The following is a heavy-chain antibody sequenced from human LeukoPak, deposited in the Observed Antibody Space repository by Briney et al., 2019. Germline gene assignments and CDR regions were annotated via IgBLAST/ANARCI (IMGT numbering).Heavy chain of an antibody. CDR1: GFTFSNYW. V-gene: IGHV3-7*01. Sequence: GGSLRLSCAASGFTFSNYWMTWVRQAPGKGLEWVAHINQDGSEEHYMDSAKARFTISRDNAKNSLSLQMNSLRAEDTAVYYCVRDGGVSGYDLFDYWGQGTLVTVSS. CDR2: INQDGSEE. CDR3: VRDGGVSGYDLFDY. D-gene: IGHD5-12*01. J-gene: IGHJ4*02.